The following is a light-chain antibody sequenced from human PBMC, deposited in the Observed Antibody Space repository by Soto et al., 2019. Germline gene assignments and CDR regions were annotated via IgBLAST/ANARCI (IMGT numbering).Light chain of an antibody. CDR1: QSVSSSY. V-gene: IGKV3-20*01. CDR3: HQYCSSPRT. J-gene: IGKJ1*01. Sequence: EIVLTQSPGTLSLSPGERATLSCRASQSVSSSYLAWYQQKPGQAPRLLIDGASSRATGIPDRFSGSGSGTDFTLTISRLEPEDFAVYYCHQYCSSPRTFGQGNKVEIK. CDR2: GAS.